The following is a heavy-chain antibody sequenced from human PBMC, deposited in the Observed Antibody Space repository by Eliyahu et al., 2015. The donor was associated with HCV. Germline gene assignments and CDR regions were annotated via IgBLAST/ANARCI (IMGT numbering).Heavy chain of an antibody. D-gene: IGHD3-22*01. J-gene: IGHJ6*02. CDR3: STSYDTSGYYYDYYGMDV. CDR2: ISSSSSYI. V-gene: IGHV3-21*01. CDR1: GFXFXXXS. Sequence: EVQLVESGGGLVKPGGSLRLSCAASGFXFXXXSMNWVRQAPGKGLEWVSFISSSSSYIYYTDSVKGRFTISRDNAKNSLYLQMNSLRAEDTAVYYCSTSYDTSGYYYDYYGMDVWGQGTTVTVSS.